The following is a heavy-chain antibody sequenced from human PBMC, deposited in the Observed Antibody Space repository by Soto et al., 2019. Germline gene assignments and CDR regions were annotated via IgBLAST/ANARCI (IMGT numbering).Heavy chain of an antibody. D-gene: IGHD3-3*01. V-gene: IGHV3-33*01. J-gene: IGHJ4*02. CDR1: GFTFSSYG. CDR3: ARGSQEWSTSFDY. CDR2: IWYDGSNK. Sequence: QVQLVESGGGVVQPGRPLRLSCAASGFTFSSYGMHWVRQAPGKGLEWVAVIWYDGSNKYYADSVKGRFTISRDNSKNTQYLQMNSLRAEDTAVYYCARGSQEWSTSFDYWGQGTLVTVSS.